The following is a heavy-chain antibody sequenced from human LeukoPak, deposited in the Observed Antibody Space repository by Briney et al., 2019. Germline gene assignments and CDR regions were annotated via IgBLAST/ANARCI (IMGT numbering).Heavy chain of an antibody. CDR1: GGSISSYY. D-gene: IGHD2-2*02. Sequence: SETLSLTCTVSGGSISSYYWSWIRQPAGKGLEWIGRIYTSGSTNYNPSLKSRVTMSVDTSKNQFSLKLSSVTAADTAVYYCARDLEYCSSTSCYTGRPHNWFDPWGQGTLVTVSS. CDR3: ARDLEYCSSTSCYTGRPHNWFDP. J-gene: IGHJ5*02. CDR2: IYTSGST. V-gene: IGHV4-4*07.